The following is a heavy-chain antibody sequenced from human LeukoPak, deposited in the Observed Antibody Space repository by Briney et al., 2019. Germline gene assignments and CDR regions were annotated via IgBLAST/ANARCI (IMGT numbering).Heavy chain of an antibody. V-gene: IGHV3-66*01. J-gene: IGHJ4*02. CDR2: IYRSRSV. D-gene: IGHD3-16*01. CDR1: GFTVTVNY. Sequence: GGSLRLSCAVSGFTVTVNYMSWVRQAPGRGLEWVSIIYRSRSVSYADSVKGRFIISRDSSTNTLSLQMTRLRAEDTAVYYCAADFYTSYHLGYWGQGTRVTVSS. CDR3: AADFYTSYHLGY.